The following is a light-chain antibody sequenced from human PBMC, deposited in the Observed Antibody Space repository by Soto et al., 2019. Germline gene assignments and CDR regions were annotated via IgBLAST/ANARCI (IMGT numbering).Light chain of an antibody. Sequence: QSVLTQPPSVSGAPGQRVTISCTGSSSNIGAGYDVHWYQQLPGTAPKLLIYGNSNRPSGVPDRFSGSKSGTSASLAITGLQAEDEADYFCSSYTSRATVVFGTGTQLTVL. J-gene: IGLJ1*01. CDR3: SSYTSRATVV. V-gene: IGLV1-40*01. CDR1: SSNIGAGYD. CDR2: GNS.